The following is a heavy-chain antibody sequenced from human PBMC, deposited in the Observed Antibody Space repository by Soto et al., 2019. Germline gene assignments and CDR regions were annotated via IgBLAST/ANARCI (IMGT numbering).Heavy chain of an antibody. CDR2: IYYSGGT. J-gene: IGHJ5*02. D-gene: IGHD3-22*01. CDR1: GGSISSGGYY. V-gene: IGHV4-31*03. Sequence: SETLSLTCTVSGGSISSGGYYWSWIRQHPGKGLEWIGYIYYSGGTYYNPSLKSRVTISVDTSKNQFSLKLSSVTAADTAVYYCARGSYYDSSGYYGPWGQGTLVTVSS. CDR3: ARGSYYDSSGYYGP.